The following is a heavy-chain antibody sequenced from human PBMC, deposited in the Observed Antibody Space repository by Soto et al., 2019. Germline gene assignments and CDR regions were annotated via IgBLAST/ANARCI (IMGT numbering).Heavy chain of an antibody. J-gene: IGHJ6*04. CDR3: GKDISPGGMDV. CDR1: GATLQDYA. Sequence: EVQLVESGGGLVQPGGSLRLSCAGSGATLQDYAMHWVRQAPGKGLEWVSGIYYNSNRIDYADSVKGRLTISRDNARNARYLQMNSLTTEDTAFYYCGKDISPGGMDVWGRGIMVTVSS. V-gene: IGHV3-9*01. CDR2: IYYNSNRI.